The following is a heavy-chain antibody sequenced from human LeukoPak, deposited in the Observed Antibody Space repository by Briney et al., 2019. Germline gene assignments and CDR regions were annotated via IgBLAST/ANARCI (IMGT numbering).Heavy chain of an antibody. CDR1: GGSFSSYY. D-gene: IGHD6-19*01. V-gene: IGHV4-34*01. CDR2: INHSGST. J-gene: IGHJ4*02. CDR3: AQIAVAGTYVDF. Sequence: SETLSLTCAVSGGSFSSYYWSWLRQPPGKGLVWIGEINHSGSTNYTPSLKSRVTISIDTSKNQFSLKLSSVTAADTAVYYCAQIAVAGTYVDFWGQGTLVTVSS.